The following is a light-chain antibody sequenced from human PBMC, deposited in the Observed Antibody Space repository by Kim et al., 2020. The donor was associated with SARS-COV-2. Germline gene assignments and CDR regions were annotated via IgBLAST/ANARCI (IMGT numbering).Light chain of an antibody. CDR2: WAS. V-gene: IGKV4-1*01. J-gene: IGKJ2*01. Sequence: ATMNCRSGQKVLYRSNKKDCVGWYQQKPGQPPKLLISWASARESGVPDRFSGSGSGTDFTLTISSLQAEDVAVYYCQQYYAIPYTFGQGTKLEI. CDR3: QQYYAIPYT. CDR1: QKVLYRSNKKDC.